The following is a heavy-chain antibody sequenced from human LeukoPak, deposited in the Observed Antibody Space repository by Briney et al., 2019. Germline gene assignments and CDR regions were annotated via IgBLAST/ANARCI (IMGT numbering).Heavy chain of an antibody. CDR2: ISAYNGNT. Sequence: GASVKVSCKASGYTFTSYGISWVRQAPGQGLEWMGWISAYNGNTNYAQKLQGRVTMTTDTSTSTVYMELRSLRSDDTAVYYCARGPYCSGGSCYSVDYWGQGTLVTVSS. J-gene: IGHJ4*02. V-gene: IGHV1-18*01. CDR1: GYTFTSYG. CDR3: ARGPYCSGGSCYSVDY. D-gene: IGHD2-15*01.